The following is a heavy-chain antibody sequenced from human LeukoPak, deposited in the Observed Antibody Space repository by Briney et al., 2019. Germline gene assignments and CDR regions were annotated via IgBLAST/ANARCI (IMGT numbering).Heavy chain of an antibody. D-gene: IGHD5-24*01. Sequence: GGSLRLSCAASGFTFSNAWMSWVRQAPGKGLEWVSAISGSGGSTYYADSVKGRFTISRDNSKNTLYLQMNSLRAEDTAVYYCAKGTPEMATTEFDYWGQGTLVTVSS. J-gene: IGHJ4*02. V-gene: IGHV3-23*01. CDR3: AKGTPEMATTEFDY. CDR2: ISGSGGST. CDR1: GFTFSNAW.